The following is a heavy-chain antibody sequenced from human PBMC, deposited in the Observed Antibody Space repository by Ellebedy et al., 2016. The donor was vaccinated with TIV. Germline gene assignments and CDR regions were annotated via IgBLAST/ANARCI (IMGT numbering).Heavy chain of an antibody. CDR2: IYYSGST. D-gene: IGHD5-18*01. Sequence: MPSETLSLTCAVYGGSFGGYYCRWIRQPPGKGLEWIGYIYYSGSTNYNPSLKSRVTISVDTSKNQFSLKLSSVTAADTAVYDCARASYGYSYDYWGQGTLVTVSS. CDR3: ARASYGYSYDY. J-gene: IGHJ4*02. CDR1: GGSFGGYY. V-gene: IGHV4-59*01.